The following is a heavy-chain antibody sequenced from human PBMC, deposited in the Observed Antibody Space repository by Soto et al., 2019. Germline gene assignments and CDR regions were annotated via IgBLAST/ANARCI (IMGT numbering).Heavy chain of an antibody. CDR3: ARSPGLAGYDFWSRYGMDV. CDR2: IIPIFGTA. J-gene: IGHJ6*02. V-gene: IGHV1-69*01. CDR1: GGTFSSYA. Sequence: QVQLVQSGAEVKKPGSSVKVSCKASGGTFSSYAISWVRQAPGQGLEWMGGIIPIFGTANYAQKFQGRVTITADESTSTAYMGLSSLRSEDTAVYYCARSPGLAGYDFWSRYGMDVCGQGTTVTVSS. D-gene: IGHD3-3*01.